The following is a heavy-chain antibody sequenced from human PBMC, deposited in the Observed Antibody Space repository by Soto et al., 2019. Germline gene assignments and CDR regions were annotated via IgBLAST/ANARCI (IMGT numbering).Heavy chain of an antibody. CDR2: INHSGST. V-gene: IGHV4-34*01. Sequence: SETLSLTCAVYGGSFSGYYWSWIRQPPGKGLEWIGEINHSGSTNYNPSLKSRVTISVDTSKNQFSLKLSSVTAADTAVYYCARAYYDFWSGYYTVLDYWGQGTLVTVSS. D-gene: IGHD3-3*01. CDR1: GGSFSGYY. CDR3: ARAYYDFWSGYYTVLDY. J-gene: IGHJ4*02.